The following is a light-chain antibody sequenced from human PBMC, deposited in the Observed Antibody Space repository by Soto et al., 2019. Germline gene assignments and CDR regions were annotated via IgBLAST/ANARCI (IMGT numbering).Light chain of an antibody. Sequence: QSALTQPRSVSGSPGQSVTISCTGTSSDVGGYNFVSWYQHHPGKAPKLMIYDVTERPSGVPDRFAGSKSGNTASLTISGLQVEDEADYSCCSYAGTYTFVFGTGTKLTVL. CDR2: DVT. CDR1: SSDVGGYNF. CDR3: CSYAGTYTFV. V-gene: IGLV2-11*01. J-gene: IGLJ1*01.